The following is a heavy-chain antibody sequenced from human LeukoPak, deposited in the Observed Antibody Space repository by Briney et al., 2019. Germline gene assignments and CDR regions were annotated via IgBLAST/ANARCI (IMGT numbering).Heavy chain of an antibody. Sequence: GGSLRLSCAASRFTFSSYAMSWVRQAPGKGRGWVSTISGSDQSTYSAHSVRARFTIPRHNPKNTLYLPMDSLGAGDTAVYYCVRYVRGSYFYMDVWGKGNTVTVSS. D-gene: IGHD1-1*01. CDR1: RFTFSSYA. J-gene: IGHJ6*03. CDR2: ISGSDQST. V-gene: IGHV3-23*01. CDR3: VRYVRGSYFYMDV.